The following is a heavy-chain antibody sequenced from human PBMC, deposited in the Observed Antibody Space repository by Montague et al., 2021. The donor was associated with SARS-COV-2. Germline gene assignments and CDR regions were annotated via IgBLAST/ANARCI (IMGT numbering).Heavy chain of an antibody. V-gene: IGHV4-39*07. D-gene: IGHD3-9*01. CDR3: APDGSLRFESLIGLRHYYYGMDV. CDR1: GGSISSSNYY. J-gene: IGHJ6*02. Sequence: SETLSLTCTVSGGSISSSNYYWGCIRQPAGQGLKWIGSIYCSGSNYYNPSLKSPVTISVDTSKNQFSLKLTSVTAAATAVYDCAPDGSLRFESLIGLRHYYYGMDVWGQGTTVTVSS. CDR2: IYCSGSN.